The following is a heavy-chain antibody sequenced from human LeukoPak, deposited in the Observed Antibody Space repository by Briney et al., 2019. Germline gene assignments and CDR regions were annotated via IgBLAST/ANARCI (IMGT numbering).Heavy chain of an antibody. CDR1: GYTFTSYY. J-gene: IGHJ3*02. V-gene: IGHV1-46*01. CDR3: AALDTAMVLDAFDI. CDR2: INPSGGST. Sequence: ASVKVSCKASGYTFTSYYMHWVRQAPGQGLEWMGIINPSGGSTSYAQKFQGRVTMTRDMSTSTAYMELSSLRSEDTAVYYCAALDTAMVLDAFDIWGQGTMVTVSS. D-gene: IGHD5-18*01.